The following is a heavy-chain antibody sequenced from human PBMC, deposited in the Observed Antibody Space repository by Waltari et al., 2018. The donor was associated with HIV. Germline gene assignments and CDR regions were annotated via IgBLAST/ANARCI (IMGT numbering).Heavy chain of an antibody. D-gene: IGHD3-10*01. V-gene: IGHV1-3*01. CDR1: GYIFTPYS. CDR2: INAGNGNT. J-gene: IGHJ5*02. Sequence: QVQLVQSGAEVKSPGASVKVSCRTSGYIFTPYSMHWVRQAPGQRLEWMGWINAGNGNTKYSQKFQDRVTISRDTSASTVYMELISLRSEDTAVYYCARDVDRGRGNWFDPWGQGTLVTVSS. CDR3: ARDVDRGRGNWFDP.